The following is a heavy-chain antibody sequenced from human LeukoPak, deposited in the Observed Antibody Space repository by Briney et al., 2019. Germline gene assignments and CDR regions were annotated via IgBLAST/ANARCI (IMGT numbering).Heavy chain of an antibody. CDR1: GGSISSSSYY. V-gene: IGHV4-39*01. CDR2: IYYSGST. D-gene: IGHD3-22*01. Sequence: TSETLSLTCTVSGGSISSSSYYWGWIRQPPGKGLEWIGSIYYSGSTYYNPSLKSRVTLSVDTSKNQFSLKLSSVTAADTAVYYCATHPDYYDSSGYYLDYWGQGTLVTVSS. J-gene: IGHJ4*02. CDR3: ATHPDYYDSSGYYLDY.